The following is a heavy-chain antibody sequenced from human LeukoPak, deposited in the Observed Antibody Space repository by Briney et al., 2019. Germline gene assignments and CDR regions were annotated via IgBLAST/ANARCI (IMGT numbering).Heavy chain of an antibody. J-gene: IGHJ4*02. Sequence: GGPLTLSCAASGFPCGVYAVHGVRRAPGKGLECVSLFSRDGGSTYYADSVKGRFTISRDNSKNSLYLQMNSLRTEDTALYYCAKDSIAVAGTVPNYFDYWGQGTLVTVSS. D-gene: IGHD6-19*01. CDR3: AKDSIAVAGTVPNYFDY. CDR2: FSRDGGST. CDR1: GFPCGVYA. V-gene: IGHV3-43*02.